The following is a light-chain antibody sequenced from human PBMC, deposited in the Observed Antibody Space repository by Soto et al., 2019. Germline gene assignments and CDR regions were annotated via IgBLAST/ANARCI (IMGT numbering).Light chain of an antibody. CDR2: DVS. V-gene: IGLV2-14*01. CDR1: SSDVGGYNY. CDR3: SSHTSRSTSYV. Sequence: QSALTQPASVSGSPGQSITISCTGTSSDVGGYNYVSWYQQHPGKAPKLMIYDVSNRPSGVSNRFSGSKSANTASLTISGLQAEDEADYYCSSHTSRSTSYVFGTGTKLTVL. J-gene: IGLJ1*01.